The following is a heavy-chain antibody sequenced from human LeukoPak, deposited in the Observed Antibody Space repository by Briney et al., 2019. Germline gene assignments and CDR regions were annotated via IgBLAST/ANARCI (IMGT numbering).Heavy chain of an antibody. J-gene: IGHJ4*02. D-gene: IGHD3-10*01. CDR3: AKVPPLNYGSGSALDY. CDR2: IRYDGSNK. CDR1: GFTFSSYG. Sequence: HPGGSLRLSCAASGFTFSSYGMHWVRQAPGKGLEWVAFIRYDGSNKYYADSVKGRFTISRDNSKNTLYLQMNSLRAEDTAVYYCAKVPPLNYGSGSALDYWGQGTLVTVSS. V-gene: IGHV3-30*02.